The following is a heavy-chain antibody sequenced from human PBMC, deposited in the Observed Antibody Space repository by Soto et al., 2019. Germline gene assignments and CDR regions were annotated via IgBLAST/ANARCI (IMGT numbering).Heavy chain of an antibody. CDR1: GDSVSSGASH. V-gene: IGHV4-61*08. J-gene: IGHJ6*02. Sequence: QVQLQESGPGLLKPSETLSLTCTLSGDSVSSGASHWTWIRQSPGKRLEWIGYIHHTAPADCNPALKSRVSISVDTAKNQFSLKLTSATTADTAVYYCARLDRSTAKIGVWGQGPTVTVSS. CDR3: ARLDRSTAKIGV. CDR2: IHHTAPA. D-gene: IGHD3-22*01.